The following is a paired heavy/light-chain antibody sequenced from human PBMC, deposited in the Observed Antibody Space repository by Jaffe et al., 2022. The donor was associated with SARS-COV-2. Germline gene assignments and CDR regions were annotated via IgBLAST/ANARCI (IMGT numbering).Light chain of an antibody. Sequence: DIQMTQSPSSLSASVGDRVTITCRASQSINTYLNWYQQKPGKAPKVLIYAASTLQRGVPSRFSGSGSGTDFSLTISSLQPEDFATYYCQQSYSNIRTFGQGTRLEIK. CDR1: QSINTY. CDR2: AAS. CDR3: QQSYSNIRT. J-gene: IGKJ2*01. V-gene: IGKV1-39*01.
Heavy chain of an antibody. Sequence: EVDVVESGGGLVQPGGSLRLSCAASAFTFNSHWMSWVRQAPGKGLEWVASINQDGTEKYYADSVKGRFTISRDRATRSLYLQMNSLRAEDTAVYYCARESWLREYQTVWYYFDSWGQGTLVTLSS. J-gene: IGHJ4*02. CDR2: INQDGTEK. CDR1: AFTFNSHW. V-gene: IGHV3-7*03. CDR3: ARESWLREYQTVWYYFDS. D-gene: IGHD2-21*01.